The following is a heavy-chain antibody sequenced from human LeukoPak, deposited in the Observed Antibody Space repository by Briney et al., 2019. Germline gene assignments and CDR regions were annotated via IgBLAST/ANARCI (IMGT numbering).Heavy chain of an antibody. V-gene: IGHV1-69*13. CDR1: GGTFSSYA. CDR2: IIPIFGTA. CDR3: ARGGAKVFPFDP. J-gene: IGHJ5*02. Sequence: ASVKVSCKASGGTFSSYAISWVRQAPGQGLEWMGGIIPIFGTANYARKFQGRVTITADESTSTAYMELSSLRSEDTAVYYCARGGAKVFPFDPWGQGTLVTVSS. D-gene: IGHD4/OR15-4a*01.